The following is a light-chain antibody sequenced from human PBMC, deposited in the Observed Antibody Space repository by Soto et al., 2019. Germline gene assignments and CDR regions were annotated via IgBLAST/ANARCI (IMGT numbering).Light chain of an antibody. J-gene: IGKJ4*01. CDR3: QQYGSSLPVT. V-gene: IGKV3-20*01. Sequence: EIVLTQSPGTLSLSPGERATLSCRARQSLTNNYLAWYQQKPGQAPRLLIYAASSRATGIPDRFSGSGSETDFTLTISRLEPEDFAVYYCQQYGSSLPVTFGGVTNVEIK. CDR2: AAS. CDR1: QSLTNNY.